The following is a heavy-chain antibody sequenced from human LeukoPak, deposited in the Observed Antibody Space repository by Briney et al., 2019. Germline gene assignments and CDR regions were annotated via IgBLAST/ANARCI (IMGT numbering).Heavy chain of an antibody. CDR1: GFTFSSYA. Sequence: PGGSLRLSCAASGFTFSSYAMHWVRQAPGKGLGWVAVISYDGSNKYYADSVKGRFTISRDNSKNTLYLQMNSLRAEDTAVYYCARDPPSSYYDFWSGYQPNYYYYGMDVWGQGTTVTVSS. V-gene: IGHV3-30-3*01. D-gene: IGHD3-3*01. J-gene: IGHJ6*02. CDR2: ISYDGSNK. CDR3: ARDPPSSYYDFWSGYQPNYYYYGMDV.